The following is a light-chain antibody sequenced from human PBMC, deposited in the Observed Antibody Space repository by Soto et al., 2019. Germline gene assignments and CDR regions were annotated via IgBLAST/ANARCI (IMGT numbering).Light chain of an antibody. J-gene: IGLJ3*02. CDR1: SSNIGSNY. Sequence: QSVLTQPPSASGTPGQRVTISCSGSSSNIGSNYVYWHQQLPGTAPKLLIYSNNQRPSGVPDRFSGSKSGTSASLAISGLRSEDEADYYCAAWDDSLSAVFGGGTKLTVL. V-gene: IGLV1-47*02. CDR3: AAWDDSLSAV. CDR2: SNN.